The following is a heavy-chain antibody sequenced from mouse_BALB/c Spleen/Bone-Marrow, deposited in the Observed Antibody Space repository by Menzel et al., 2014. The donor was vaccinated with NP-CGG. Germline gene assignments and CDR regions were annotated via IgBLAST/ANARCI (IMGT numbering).Heavy chain of an antibody. Sequence: EVKLMESGGGLVQPGGSLKLSCAASGFDFSRYWMSWVRQAPGNGLEWIGEINPESSTINYTPSLKDKFIISRDNAKNTLYLQMSKVRSEDTALYYCVRLNYYGNLFVWGAGTTVTVSS. CDR3: VRLNYYGNLFV. CDR2: INPESSTI. CDR1: GFDFSRYW. J-gene: IGHJ1*01. V-gene: IGHV4-1*02. D-gene: IGHD1-1*01.